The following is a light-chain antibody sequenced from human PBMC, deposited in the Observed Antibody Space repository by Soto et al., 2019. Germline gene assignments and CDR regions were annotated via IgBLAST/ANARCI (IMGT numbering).Light chain of an antibody. Sequence: EIVLTQSPATLSLSPGERATLSCRASQSVHAYLAWYQQKPGQPPRLLIYDASNRATGVPPRFSGSGSGTDFTLTISSLEPEDAAVYYCQQRSNWPPWTFGPGTKVDIK. J-gene: IGKJ3*01. V-gene: IGKV3-11*01. CDR1: QSVHAY. CDR3: QQRSNWPPWT. CDR2: DAS.